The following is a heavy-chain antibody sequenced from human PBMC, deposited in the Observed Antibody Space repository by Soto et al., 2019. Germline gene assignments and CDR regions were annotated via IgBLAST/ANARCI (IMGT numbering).Heavy chain of an antibody. Sequence: PSETLSLTCTVSGGSISSYYWSWIRQPPGKGLEWIGYIYYSGSTNYNPSLKSRVTISVDTSKNQFSLKLSSVTAADTAVYYCARSNIVATIPPKSSWFDPWGQGTLVTVSS. J-gene: IGHJ5*02. CDR1: GGSISSYY. CDR2: IYYSGST. CDR3: ARSNIVATIPPKSSWFDP. D-gene: IGHD5-12*01. V-gene: IGHV4-59*01.